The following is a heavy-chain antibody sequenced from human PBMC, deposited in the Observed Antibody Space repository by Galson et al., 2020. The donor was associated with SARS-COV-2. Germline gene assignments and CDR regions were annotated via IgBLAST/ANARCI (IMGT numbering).Heavy chain of an antibody. V-gene: IGHV4-39*07. D-gene: IGHD1-26*01. CDR3: ASFKLLGAFDI. Sequence: SETLSLTCTVSGGSISSSSYYWGWIRQPPGKGLEWIGSIYYSGSTYYNPSLKSRVTISVDTSKNQFSLKLSSVTAADTAVYYCASFKLLGAFDIWGQGTMVTVSS. CDR1: GGSISSSSYY. CDR2: IYYSGST. J-gene: IGHJ3*02.